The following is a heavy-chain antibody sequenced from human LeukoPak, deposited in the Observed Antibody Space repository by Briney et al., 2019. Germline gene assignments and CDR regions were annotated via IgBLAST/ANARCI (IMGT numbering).Heavy chain of an antibody. Sequence: SETLSLTCTVSGGSISSHYWSWIRPPPGKGLEWIGYIYYSGSTNYNPSLKSRVTISVGTSKNQFSLKLSSVTAADTAVYYCARDVQLPPYYYYMDVWGKGTTVTVSS. J-gene: IGHJ6*03. V-gene: IGHV4-59*11. CDR3: ARDVQLPPYYYYMDV. CDR2: IYYSGST. D-gene: IGHD5-18*01. CDR1: GGSISSHY.